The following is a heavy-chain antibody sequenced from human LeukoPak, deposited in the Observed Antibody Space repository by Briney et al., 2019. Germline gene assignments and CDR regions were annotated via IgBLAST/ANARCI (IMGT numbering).Heavy chain of an antibody. V-gene: IGHV1-18*01. CDR1: TPR. J-gene: IGHJ5*01. D-gene: IGHD3-22*01. CDR3: ARVLWKFYDESGYNRDFDS. Sequence: TPRILLVRQAPGRGVAWMGWSGTYGDGTYYAQKFHRIITVTTDTSTSTVYMELRNLRSDDTAVYYCARVLWKFYDESGYNRDFDSGGEGTLVTVSS. CDR2: SGTYGDGT.